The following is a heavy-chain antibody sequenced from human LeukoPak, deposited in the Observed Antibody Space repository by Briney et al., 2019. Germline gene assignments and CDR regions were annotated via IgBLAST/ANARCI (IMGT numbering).Heavy chain of an antibody. V-gene: IGHV1-2*02. D-gene: IGHD6-13*01. J-gene: IGHJ4*02. CDR1: GYTFTGFY. CDR2: INPNSGGT. CDR3: ARDAGIAAADLDY. Sequence: ASVKVSCKASGYTFTGFYMHWVRQAPGQGLEWMGWINPNSGGTNYAQKFQGRVTMTRDTSISTAYMEVSRLRSDDTAVYYCARDAGIAAADLDYWGQGTLATVSS.